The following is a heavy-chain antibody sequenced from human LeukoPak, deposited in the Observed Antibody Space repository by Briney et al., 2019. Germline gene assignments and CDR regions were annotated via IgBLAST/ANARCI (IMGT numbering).Heavy chain of an antibody. CDR1: GGSISSDY. CDR2: IYNNEFT. CDR3: ARVVLLWFGELFSWFDP. D-gene: IGHD3-10*01. V-gene: IGHV4-59*01. J-gene: IGHJ5*02. Sequence: SETLSLTCTVSGGSISSDYWQWIRQPPGKGLEWVGYIYNNEFTHYNSSLKSRVSISIGTSKNQFSLKLSSVTAADTAVYYCARVVLLWFGELFSWFDPWGQGTLVTVSS.